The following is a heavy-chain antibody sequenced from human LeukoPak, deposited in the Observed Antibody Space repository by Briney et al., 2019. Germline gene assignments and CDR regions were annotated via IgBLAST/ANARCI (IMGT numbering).Heavy chain of an antibody. CDR2: IYYSGNT. Sequence: SETLSLTCTVSGVSISSSNSYWGRIRQPPGKGLEWIGSIYYSGNTYYNASLKSQVSISIDTSKNQFSLRLTSVTAADTAVYYCARQTGSGLFILPGGQGTLVTVSS. D-gene: IGHD3/OR15-3a*01. V-gene: IGHV4-39*01. J-gene: IGHJ4*02. CDR1: GVSISSSNSY. CDR3: ARQTGSGLFILP.